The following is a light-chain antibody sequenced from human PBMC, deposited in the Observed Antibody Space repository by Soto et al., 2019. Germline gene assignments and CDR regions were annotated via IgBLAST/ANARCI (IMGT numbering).Light chain of an antibody. CDR2: EVS. J-gene: IGLJ3*02. CDR3: TSYAGNNTWV. Sequence: QSVLTQPPSASGSPGQSVTISCTGTSSDVGAYNYVSWYQQYPGKAPKLMIYEVSKRPSGVPDRFSGSKSGKTASLTVSGLQPEDEADYYCTSYAGNNTWVFGGGTKLTVL. V-gene: IGLV2-8*01. CDR1: SSDVGAYNY.